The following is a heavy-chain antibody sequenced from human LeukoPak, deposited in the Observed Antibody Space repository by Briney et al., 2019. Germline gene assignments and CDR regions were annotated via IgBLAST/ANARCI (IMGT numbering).Heavy chain of an antibody. CDR2: VSNDGNHQ. D-gene: IGHD2-15*01. V-gene: IGHV3-30*18. CDR3: AKRGYCSRGTCLTNFDY. Sequence: GGSLRLSCAASGFIFSSYVMHWVRQAPGKGLEWVAAVSNDGNHQYYAESVRGRISISRDNSKNTLYLQINSLRAEDTAVYYCAKRGYCSRGTCLTNFDYWGQGTPVTVSS. CDR1: GFIFSSYV. J-gene: IGHJ4*02.